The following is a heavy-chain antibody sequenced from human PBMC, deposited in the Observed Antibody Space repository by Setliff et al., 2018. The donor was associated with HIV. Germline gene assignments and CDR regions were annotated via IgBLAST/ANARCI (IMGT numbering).Heavy chain of an antibody. CDR1: GDSISSSIYY. CDR2: IYYTGSP. Sequence: PSETLSLTCTVSGDSISSSIYYWGWVRQPPGKGLEWIGGIYYTGSPFYNPSLKSRVTISVDTSNNQFSLKLSSVTAAGTAVYYCARGGGTSSPIDYHYYIDVWGKGTTVTVSS. V-gene: IGHV4-39*01. D-gene: IGHD6-6*01. CDR3: ARGGGTSSPIDYHYYIDV. J-gene: IGHJ6*03.